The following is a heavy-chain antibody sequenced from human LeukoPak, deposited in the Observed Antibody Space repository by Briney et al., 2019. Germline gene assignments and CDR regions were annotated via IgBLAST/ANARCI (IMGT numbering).Heavy chain of an antibody. J-gene: IGHJ4*02. Sequence: PSETLSLTCTVSGASISSYTWSWIRQPPGKGLEWIGYIYNGGNTNYNPSLKSRVIISVDTAKNQFSLQLSSVTPEDTAVYYCVRSGGPLDYWGQGTLVTVSS. CDR2: IYNGGNT. CDR3: VRSGGPLDY. V-gene: IGHV4-59*12. D-gene: IGHD2-15*01. CDR1: GASISSYT.